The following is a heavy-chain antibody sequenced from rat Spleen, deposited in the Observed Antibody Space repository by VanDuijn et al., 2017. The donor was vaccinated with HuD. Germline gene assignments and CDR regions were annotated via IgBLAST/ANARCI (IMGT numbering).Heavy chain of an antibody. CDR3: AKDHNWSFDY. J-gene: IGHJ2*01. V-gene: IGHV5-31*01. Sequence: EVQLVESGGGLVQPGRSLKLSCVASGFTFNNYWMTWIRQAPGKGLEWVASITNFAGRTHYPDSVKGRFTISRDNAKSTLYLQMDSLRSEDTATYYCAKDHNWSFDYWGQGVMVTVSS. CDR2: ITNFAGRT. CDR1: GFTFNNYW. D-gene: IGHD1-10*01.